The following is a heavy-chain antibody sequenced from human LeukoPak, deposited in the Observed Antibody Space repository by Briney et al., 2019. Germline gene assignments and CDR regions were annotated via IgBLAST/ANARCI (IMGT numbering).Heavy chain of an antibody. Sequence: GGSLRLSCAASGFIFSSYAMNWVRQAPGKGLEWVALISYDGTNKDYAASVKGRFTISRDNSRNTLYLQMNSLRAEDTAVYYCARDPLYTTSPPSYFDYWGQGTLVTVSS. CDR3: ARDPLYTTSPPSYFDY. CDR2: ISYDGTNK. D-gene: IGHD2-2*02. J-gene: IGHJ4*02. CDR1: GFIFSSYA. V-gene: IGHV3-30-3*01.